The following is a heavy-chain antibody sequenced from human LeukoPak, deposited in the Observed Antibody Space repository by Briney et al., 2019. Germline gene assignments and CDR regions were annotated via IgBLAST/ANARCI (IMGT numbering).Heavy chain of an antibody. CDR2: IFYRGNT. CDR1: GGSIRGSSFY. D-gene: IGHD2-15*01. V-gene: IGHV4-39*07. Sequence: SETLSLTCTVSGGSIRGSSFYWGWIRQPPGGGLEFIGSIFYRGNTYYNPSLKSRVTISVDTSRNQFSLKLTSMTAADTAIYYCARTYCSGGSCYHFDYWGQGTLVTVSS. J-gene: IGHJ4*02. CDR3: ARTYCSGGSCYHFDY.